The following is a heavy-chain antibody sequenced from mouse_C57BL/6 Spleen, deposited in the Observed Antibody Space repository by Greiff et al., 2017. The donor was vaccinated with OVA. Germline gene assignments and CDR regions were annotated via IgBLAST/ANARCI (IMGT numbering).Heavy chain of an antibody. Sequence: QVQLQQPGAELVKPGASVKLSCKASGYTFTSYWMQWVKQRPGQGLEWIGEIDPSDSYTHYNQKFKGKATLTVDTSSSTAYMQLSSLTSEDSAVYYCARRDSSGYCYFDYWGQGTTLTVSS. CDR3: ARRDSSGYCYFDY. J-gene: IGHJ2*01. D-gene: IGHD3-2*02. V-gene: IGHV1-50*01. CDR1: GYTFTSYW. CDR2: IDPSDSYT.